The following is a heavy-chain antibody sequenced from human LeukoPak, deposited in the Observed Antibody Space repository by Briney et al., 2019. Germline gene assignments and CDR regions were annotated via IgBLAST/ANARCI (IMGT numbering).Heavy chain of an antibody. CDR2: IWYYRGNT. CDR3: VSGAPTHDRRVYYYYMDV. D-gene: IGHD3-10*01. CDR1: GFTFSTYG. V-gene: IGHV3-33*01. J-gene: IGHJ6*03. Sequence: PGGPLRLSCSASGFTFSTYGILWVRQAPGKGLEGVALIWYYRGNTKYAHSVKGRSTISRDNWRNTVSLQMHSLRAEDTAVYYCVSGAPTHDRRVYYYYMDVWRNGARVTVSS.